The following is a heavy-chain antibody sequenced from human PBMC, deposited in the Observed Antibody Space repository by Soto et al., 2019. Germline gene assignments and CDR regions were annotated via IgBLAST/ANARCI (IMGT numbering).Heavy chain of an antibody. J-gene: IGHJ6*02. D-gene: IGHD6-13*01. Sequence: QPGGSLRLSCAASGFTFSSYEMNWVRQAPGKGLEWVSYISSSGSTIYYADSVKGRFTISRDNAKNSLYLQMNSLRAEDTAVHYCARDGIAAAGYYYYGMDVWGQGTTVTVSS. CDR1: GFTFSSYE. CDR3: ARDGIAAAGYYYYGMDV. CDR2: ISSSGSTI. V-gene: IGHV3-48*03.